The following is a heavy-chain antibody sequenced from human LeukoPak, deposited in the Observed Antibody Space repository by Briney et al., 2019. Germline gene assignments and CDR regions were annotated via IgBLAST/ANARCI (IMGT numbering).Heavy chain of an antibody. J-gene: IGHJ4*02. D-gene: IGHD3-3*01. CDR2: IYYSGST. Sequence: PSETLSLTCTVSGGSVSSGSYYWSWIRPPPGKGLEWIGCIYYSGSTNYNPSLKSRVTISVDTSKNQFSLKLSSVTAADTAVYYCARTKRFWSGYYITHFDYWGQGTLVTVSS. CDR1: GGSVSSGSYY. CDR3: ARTKRFWSGYYITHFDY. V-gene: IGHV4-61*01.